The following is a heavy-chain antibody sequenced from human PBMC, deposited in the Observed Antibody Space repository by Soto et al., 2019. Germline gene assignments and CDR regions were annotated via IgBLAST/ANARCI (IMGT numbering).Heavy chain of an antibody. CDR3: ARVADWLFGYYYGMDV. J-gene: IGHJ6*02. D-gene: IGHD3-9*01. CDR1: GFTFSSYS. V-gene: IGHV3-21*01. CDR2: ISSSSSYI. Sequence: GSLRLSCAASGFTFSSYSMNWVRQAPGKGLEWVSSISSSSSYIYYADSVKGRFTISRDNAKNSLYLQMNSLRAEDTAVYYCARVADWLFGYYYGMDVWGQGTTVTVSS.